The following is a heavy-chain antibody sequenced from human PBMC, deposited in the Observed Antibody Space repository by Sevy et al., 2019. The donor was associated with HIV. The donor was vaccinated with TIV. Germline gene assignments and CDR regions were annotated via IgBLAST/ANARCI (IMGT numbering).Heavy chain of an antibody. CDR3: AKCLAALPGYYYGVDV. CDR1: GFTFSSYG. V-gene: IGHV3-23*01. Sequence: GGSLRLSCAASGFTFSSYGMSWVRQAPGKGLEWVSVISDIGNTDYADSVKGRFTMSRDNSKNTVYLQMNSLRAEDTAVYYCAKCLAALPGYYYGVDVWGQGTTVTVSS. D-gene: IGHD6-6*01. J-gene: IGHJ6*02. CDR2: ISDIGNT.